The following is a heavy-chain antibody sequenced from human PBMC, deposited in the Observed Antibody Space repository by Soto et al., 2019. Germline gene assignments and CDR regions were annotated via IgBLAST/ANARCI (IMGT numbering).Heavy chain of an antibody. D-gene: IGHD4-17*01. J-gene: IGHJ1*01. V-gene: IGHV1-69*06. CDR3: AREGGYGGRYFQH. CDR1: GGTFSSYA. Sequence: SVKVSCKASGGTFSSYAISWVRQAPGQGLEWMGGIIPIFGTANYAQKFQGRVTITADKSTSTAYMELSSLRSEDTAVYYCAREGGYGGRYFQHWGQGTLVTVSS. CDR2: IIPIFGTA.